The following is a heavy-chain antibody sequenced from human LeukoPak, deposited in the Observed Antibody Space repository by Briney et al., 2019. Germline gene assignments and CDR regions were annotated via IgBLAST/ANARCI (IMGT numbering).Heavy chain of an antibody. CDR3: AKWPEGAAPKFHH. Sequence: GGSLRLSCAASGFTFSSYAMSWVRQAPGKGLEAPGKGLEWVSTISASGHATYYPDSVRGRFTISRDNSKSTLHLQMDSLRAEDSALYYCAKWPEGAAPKFHHWGEGTLVTVSS. CDR2: ISASGHAT. V-gene: IGHV3-23*01. J-gene: IGHJ4*02. D-gene: IGHD1-26*01. CDR1: GFTFSSYA.